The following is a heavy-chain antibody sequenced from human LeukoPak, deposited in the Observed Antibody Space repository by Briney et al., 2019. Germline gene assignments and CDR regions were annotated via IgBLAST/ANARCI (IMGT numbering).Heavy chain of an antibody. J-gene: IGHJ4*02. CDR2: IYYSGST. D-gene: IGHD5-18*01. Sequence: PSQTLSLTCTVSGSSISSGGYYWSWIRQHPGKGLEWIGYIYYSGSTYYNPSLKSRVTISVDTSKNQFSLKLSSVTAADTAVYYCARGGSMVTDYWGQGTLVTVSS. CDR1: GSSISSGGYY. V-gene: IGHV4-31*03. CDR3: ARGGSMVTDY.